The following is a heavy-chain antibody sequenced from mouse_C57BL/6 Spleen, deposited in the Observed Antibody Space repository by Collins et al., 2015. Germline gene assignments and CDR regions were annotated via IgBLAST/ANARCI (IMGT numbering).Heavy chain of an antibody. CDR3: ARSYYYGSSSYYFDY. Sequence: WVKQSHGKSLEWIGDINPNNGGTIYNQKFKGKATLTVDKSSSTAYMELRSLTSEDTAVYYCARSYYYGSSSYYFDYWGQGTTLTVSS. V-gene: IGHV1-18*01. CDR2: INPNNGGT. D-gene: IGHD1-1*01. J-gene: IGHJ2*01.